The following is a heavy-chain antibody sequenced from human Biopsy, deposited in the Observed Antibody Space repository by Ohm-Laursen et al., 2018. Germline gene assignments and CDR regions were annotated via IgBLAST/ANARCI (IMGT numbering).Heavy chain of an antibody. CDR1: SYTFTDYN. CDR3: ATKLTGYFHH. D-gene: IGHD3-9*01. J-gene: IGHJ1*01. V-gene: IGHV1-69*06. CDR2: NIPILGTG. Sequence: SSVKVSCKASSYTFTDYNIHWMRQAPGQGLEWLGGNIPILGTGNYAQKFQDRVTAAADTSTSTATMELRSLRSDDTAVYYCATKLTGYFHHWGQGTLVIVSS.